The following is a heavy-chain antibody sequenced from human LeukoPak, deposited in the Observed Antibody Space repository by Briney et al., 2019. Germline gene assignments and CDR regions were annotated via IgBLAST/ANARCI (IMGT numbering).Heavy chain of an antibody. CDR2: INPDKGDT. D-gene: IGHD2-15*01. CDR1: GYTFTGYY. J-gene: IGHJ4*02. CDR3: TRSSWDCSSGSCYTNMNFDH. Sequence: ASIKVSCKTSGYTFTGYYIHWVRRAPGQGLEWLGWINPDKGDTKTAQKFRDRVIMTTDKSLATAYMEVINLRSDDTAVYFCTRSSWDCSSGSCYTNMNFDHWGQGSLVTVSS. V-gene: IGHV1-2*02.